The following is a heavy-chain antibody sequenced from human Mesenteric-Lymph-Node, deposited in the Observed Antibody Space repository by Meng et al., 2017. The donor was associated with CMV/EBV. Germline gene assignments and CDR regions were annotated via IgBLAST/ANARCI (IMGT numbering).Heavy chain of an antibody. D-gene: IGHD7-27*01. Sequence: ASGFTFSSDAMSWVSQAPGKGMEWVSAISGSGGSTYYADSVKGRFTISRDNSKNTLYLQVNSLSAEDTAVYYCAKDQYINWARWFDPWGQGTLVTVSS. CDR3: AKDQYINWARWFDP. V-gene: IGHV3-23*01. J-gene: IGHJ5*02. CDR2: ISGSGGST. CDR1: GFTFSSDA.